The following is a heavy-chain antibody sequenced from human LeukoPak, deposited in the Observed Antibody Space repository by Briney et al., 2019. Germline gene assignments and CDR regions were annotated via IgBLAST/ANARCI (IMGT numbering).Heavy chain of an antibody. CDR1: GFTFGSYA. V-gene: IGHV3-23*01. J-gene: IGHJ6*02. CDR2: ISVSGGST. D-gene: IGHD2-21*01. Sequence: GESLRLSCAVSGFTFGSYAMTWMRQAPGKGLEWVSAISVSGGSTYYADSVKGGFTISRHNAKSTLYLQMSSQRAEDTAVYYCAIRPLGRMFDETIRFRRGGAYYVMDLWGQGTTVCVSS. CDR3: AIRPLGRMFDETIRFRRGGAYYVMDL.